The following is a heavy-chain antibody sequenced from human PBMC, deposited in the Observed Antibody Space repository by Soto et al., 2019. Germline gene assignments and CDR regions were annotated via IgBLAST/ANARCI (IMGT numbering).Heavy chain of an antibody. CDR1: GGTSTIYT. CDR3: TTEKYGAGRVGVYY. CDR2: IVPTLRLT. Sequence: QVQLVQSGAEVKKPGSSLKVSCETSGGTSTIYTISWVRQAPGQGLQWMGRIVPTLRLTNYAQEFQGRLTITADTSTSKAHMELSSLTSEDAAVYYCTTEKYGAGRVGVYYWGQGTLVTVSS. D-gene: IGHD3-16*01. J-gene: IGHJ4*02. V-gene: IGHV1-69*02.